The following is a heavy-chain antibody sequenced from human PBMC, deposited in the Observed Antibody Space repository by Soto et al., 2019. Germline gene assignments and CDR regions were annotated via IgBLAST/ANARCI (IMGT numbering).Heavy chain of an antibody. D-gene: IGHD7-27*01. CDR2: IIPMPGIA. J-gene: IGHJ3*02. V-gene: IGHV1-69*02. Sequence: QVQLVQSGAEVKKPGSSVKVSCKASGGTFSRYTIIWVRQAPGQGLEWMGRIIPMPGIANYEQKFEGRVTITANKSTSTANMELTSLRSEDTAVYYCAIYSANGDDAYDICGQGRMVTVSS. CDR1: GGTFSRYT. CDR3: AIYSANGDDAYDI.